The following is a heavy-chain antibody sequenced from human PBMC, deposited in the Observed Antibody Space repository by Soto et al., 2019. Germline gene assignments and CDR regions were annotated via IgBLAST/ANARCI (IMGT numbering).Heavy chain of an antibody. D-gene: IGHD3-22*01. CDR3: GGDSSGYFYPDVFDI. CDR2: ISSSSSTI. J-gene: IGHJ3*02. CDR1: GFTFSRYS. V-gene: IGHV3-48*02. Sequence: SLRLSCAASGFTFSRYSMNWVRQAPGKGLEWVSYISSSSSTIYYADSVKGRFTISRDNAKNSLYLQMNSLRDEDTAVYYCGGDSSGYFYPDVFDIWGQGTMVT.